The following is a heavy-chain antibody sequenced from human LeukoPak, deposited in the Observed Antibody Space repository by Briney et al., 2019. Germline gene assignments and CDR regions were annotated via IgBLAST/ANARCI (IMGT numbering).Heavy chain of an antibody. Sequence: SVKVSCKASGGTFSSYAISWVRQAPGQGLEWMGGIIPIFGTANYAQKFQGRVTITADESTSTAYMELSSLRSEDTAVYCCARDRGDSSGYYPLEGPFDYWGQGTLVTVSS. CDR1: GGTFSSYA. CDR2: IIPIFGTA. V-gene: IGHV1-69*13. J-gene: IGHJ4*02. CDR3: ARDRGDSSGYYPLEGPFDY. D-gene: IGHD3-22*01.